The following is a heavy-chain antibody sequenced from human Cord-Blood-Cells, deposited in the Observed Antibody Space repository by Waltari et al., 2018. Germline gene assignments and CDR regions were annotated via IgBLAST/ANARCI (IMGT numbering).Heavy chain of an antibody. CDR3: ARVGSYYFDY. Sequence: EVQLLESGGGLVQPGGSLRLSCAASGFTLSRYWKRWVRQAPGKGLEWVANIKQDGSEEYYVDSGKGRFTISRDNAKNSLYLQMNSLRAEDTAVYYCARVGSYYFDYWGQGTLVTVSS. CDR1: GFTLSRYW. D-gene: IGHD1-26*01. V-gene: IGHV3-7*01. J-gene: IGHJ4*02. CDR2: IKQDGSEE.